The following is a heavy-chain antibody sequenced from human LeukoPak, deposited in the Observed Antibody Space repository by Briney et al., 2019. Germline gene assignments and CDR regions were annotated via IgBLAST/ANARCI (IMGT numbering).Heavy chain of an antibody. CDR1: GGSFSGYY. D-gene: IGHD3-10*01. CDR2: INHSGST. J-gene: IGHJ4*02. V-gene: IGHV4-34*01. Sequence: PSETLSLTCAVYGGSFSGYYWSSIRQPPGKGLEWIGEINHSGSTNYNPSLKSRVTISVDTSKNQFSLKLSSVTAADTAVYYCARGIRGVIYYWGQGTLVTVSS. CDR3: ARGIRGVIYY.